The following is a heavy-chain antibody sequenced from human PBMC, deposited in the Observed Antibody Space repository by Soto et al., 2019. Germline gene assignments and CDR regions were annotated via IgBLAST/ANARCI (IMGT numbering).Heavy chain of an antibody. V-gene: IGHV4-31*03. CDR1: GGSISSGGYY. CDR2: IHHSGST. D-gene: IGHD3-10*01. Sequence: QVQLQESGPGLVKASQTLSLTCKVSGGSISSGGYYWTWIRQHTGKGLECIGNIHHSGSTFYNPSLKSRVSISVDTSKNQFSLKLSSVTAADTAVYFCVRGVLSWGQGTLVTVSS. J-gene: IGHJ1*01. CDR3: VRGVLS.